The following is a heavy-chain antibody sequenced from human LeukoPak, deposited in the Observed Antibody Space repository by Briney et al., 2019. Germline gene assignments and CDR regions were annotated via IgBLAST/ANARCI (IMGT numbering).Heavy chain of an antibody. CDR2: IKQDGSEK. Sequence: PGGSLRLSCAASGFTFSSYWMSWVRQAPGKGLEWVANIKQDGSEKYYVDSVKGRFTISRDNAKNSLYLQMNSLRAEDTAVYYCARDPRLNYDILTGHLDCWGQGTLVTVSS. D-gene: IGHD3-9*01. V-gene: IGHV3-7*01. CDR3: ARDPRLNYDILTGHLDC. CDR1: GFTFSSYW. J-gene: IGHJ4*02.